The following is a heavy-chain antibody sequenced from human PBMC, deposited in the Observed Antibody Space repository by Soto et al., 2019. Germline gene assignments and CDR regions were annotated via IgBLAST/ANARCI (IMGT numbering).Heavy chain of an antibody. D-gene: IGHD6-19*01. CDR3: ARNYIAVAGTGFDY. J-gene: IGHJ4*02. V-gene: IGHV4-59*01. CDR1: GGSISSYY. CDR2: IYYSGST. Sequence: SETLSLTCTVSGGSISSYYWSWIRQPPGKGLEWIGYIYYSGSTNYNPSLKSRVTISVDTSKNQFSLKLSSVTAADTAVYYCARNYIAVAGTGFDYWGQGTLVTVS.